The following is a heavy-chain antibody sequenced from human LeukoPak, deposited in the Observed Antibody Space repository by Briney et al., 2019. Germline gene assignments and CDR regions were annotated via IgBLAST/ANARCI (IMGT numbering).Heavy chain of an antibody. D-gene: IGHD3-22*01. CDR1: GGTFSRYA. CDR3: ARDAAIYGNGAYYYLW. Sequence: GASVKVSCKASGGTFSRYAISWLRQAPGQGLEWMGGIIPIFGTANYAQKFQGRVTITADESTTTAYMELSRLTSDDTAVYYCARDAAIYGNGAYYYLWWGQGTLVTVSS. V-gene: IGHV1-69*13. J-gene: IGHJ4*02. CDR2: IIPIFGTA.